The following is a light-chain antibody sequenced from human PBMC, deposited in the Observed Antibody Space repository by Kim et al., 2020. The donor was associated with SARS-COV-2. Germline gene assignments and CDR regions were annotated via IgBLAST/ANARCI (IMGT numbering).Light chain of an antibody. CDR3: QVWDNSLGV. CDR1: NLQFKY. Sequence: SYELTQPPSVSVSPGETATISCTGDNLQFKYVCWYQRTTGHSPVLVLYQDNKRPSGIPERFSGSNSGNTATLTISGTQAMDEADYYCQVWDNSLGVFGAGTKFTVL. CDR2: QDN. J-gene: IGLJ2*01. V-gene: IGLV3-1*01.